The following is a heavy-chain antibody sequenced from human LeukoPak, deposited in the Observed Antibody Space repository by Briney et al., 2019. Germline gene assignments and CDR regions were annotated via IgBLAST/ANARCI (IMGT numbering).Heavy chain of an antibody. D-gene: IGHD3-10*01. Sequence: PGGSLRLSCAASGFTFNTYGMHWVRQAPGKGLEWVAALSYDGSDKWYTDSVKGRFTISRDNSENTVYLQMNSLRNEDTAVYYCAKDRSYYGAGSFFEYWGQGTLVTVSS. CDR3: AKDRSYYGAGSFFEY. CDR2: LSYDGSDK. CDR1: GFTFNTYG. J-gene: IGHJ4*02. V-gene: IGHV3-30*18.